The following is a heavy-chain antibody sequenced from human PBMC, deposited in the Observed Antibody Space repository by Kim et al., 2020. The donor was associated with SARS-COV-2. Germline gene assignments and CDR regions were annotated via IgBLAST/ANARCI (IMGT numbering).Heavy chain of an antibody. CDR3: ARGVYYYGSGNSNWFDP. J-gene: IGHJ5*02. CDR1: GGSISSYY. CDR2: IYTSGST. D-gene: IGHD3-10*01. V-gene: IGHV4-4*07. Sequence: SETLSLTCTVSGGSISSYYWSWIRQPAGKGLEWIGRIYTSGSTNYNPSLKSRVTMSVDTSKNQFSLKLSSVTAADTAVYYCARGVYYYGSGNSNWFDPWGQGTLVTVSS.